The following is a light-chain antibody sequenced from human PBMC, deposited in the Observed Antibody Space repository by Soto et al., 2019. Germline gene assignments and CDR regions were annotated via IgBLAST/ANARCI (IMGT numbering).Light chain of an antibody. J-gene: IGKJ3*01. CDR2: GAS. CDR3: QQYGCSPPFT. V-gene: IGKV3-20*01. CDR1: QSITSRC. Sequence: EIVLTQSPGTLSLSPGERATLSCRASQSITSRCLAWYQQKPGQAPRFLIYGASSRATGIPDRFSGSGSGTDFTLTISRLEPEDFAVYYCQQYGCSPPFTFGPGTIVDIK.